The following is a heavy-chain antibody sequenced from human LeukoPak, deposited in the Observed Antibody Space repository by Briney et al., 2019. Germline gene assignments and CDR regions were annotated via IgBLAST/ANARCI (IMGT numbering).Heavy chain of an antibody. V-gene: IGHV3-48*03. CDR1: GFTFSTYE. J-gene: IGHJ4*02. CDR2: ISSYGTRI. CDR3: ARDGSGWHTY. Sequence: GGSLRLSCAASGFTFSTYEMNWVRQAPGMGLEWVSYISSYGTRIYYADSVKGRFTISRDNAKNSLYLQMNSLRAEDTAVYYCARDGSGWHTYWGQGTLVTVSS. D-gene: IGHD6-19*01.